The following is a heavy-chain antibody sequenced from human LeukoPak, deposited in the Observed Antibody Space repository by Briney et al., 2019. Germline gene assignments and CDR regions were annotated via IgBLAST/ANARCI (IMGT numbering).Heavy chain of an antibody. Sequence: SETLSLTCTVSGGSISSGGYYWSWIRQHPGKGLEWIGYIYYSGSTYYNPSLKSRVTISVDTSKNQFSLKLSSVTAADTAFYYCARDTITVTTPYFDYWGQGTLVTVPS. CDR3: ARDTITVTTPYFDY. J-gene: IGHJ4*02. V-gene: IGHV4-31*03. D-gene: IGHD4-17*01. CDR1: GGSISSGGYY. CDR2: IYYSGST.